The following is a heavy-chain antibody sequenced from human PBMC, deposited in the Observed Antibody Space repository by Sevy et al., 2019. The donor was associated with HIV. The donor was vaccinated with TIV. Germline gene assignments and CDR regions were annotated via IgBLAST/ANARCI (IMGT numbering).Heavy chain of an antibody. D-gene: IGHD3-10*01. V-gene: IGHV3-72*01. CDR1: GFTFSDHY. CDR2: IRNKANSDTT. CDR3: ARVPRTGSVTYFLDY. J-gene: IGHJ4*02. Sequence: GGSLRLSCAASGFTFSDHYMDWVRQAPGKGLEWVGRIRNKANSDTTEYAASVKGRFTISRDDSKNSLYLQMNSLKTEDTAVYYCARVPRTGSVTYFLDYWGQGSLVTVSS.